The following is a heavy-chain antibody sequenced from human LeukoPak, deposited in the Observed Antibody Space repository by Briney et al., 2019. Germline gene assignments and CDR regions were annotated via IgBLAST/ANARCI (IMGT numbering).Heavy chain of an antibody. V-gene: IGHV3-48*03. J-gene: IGHJ6*03. CDR3: ATFYGSGSYYISTYMDV. CDR2: ISSSGSTI. D-gene: IGHD3-10*01. Sequence: GGSLRLSCAASGFTFSSYEMNWVRQAPGKGLEWVSYISSSGSTIYYADSVKGRFTISRDNAKNSLYLQMNSLRAENTAVYYCATFYGSGSYYISTYMDVWGKGTTVTISS. CDR1: GFTFSSYE.